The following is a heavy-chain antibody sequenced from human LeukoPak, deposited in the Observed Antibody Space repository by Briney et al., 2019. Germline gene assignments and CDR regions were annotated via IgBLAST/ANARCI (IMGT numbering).Heavy chain of an antibody. V-gene: IGHV4-61*02. J-gene: IGHJ3*02. Sequence: SETLSLTCTVSGGSISSGSYYWSWIRQPAGKGLEWIGRIYTSGSTNYNPSLKSRVTISVDTSKNQFSLKLSSVTAADTAVYYCARGGVYDAFDIWGQGTMVTVSS. CDR3: ARGGVYDAFDI. CDR2: IYTSGST. CDR1: GGSISSGSYY. D-gene: IGHD3-16*01.